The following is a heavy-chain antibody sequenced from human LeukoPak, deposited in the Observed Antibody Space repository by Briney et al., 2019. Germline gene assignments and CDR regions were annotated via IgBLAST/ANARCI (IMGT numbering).Heavy chain of an antibody. Sequence: GGSLRLSCAASGFTFSSYSMNWVRQAPGKGLEWVANIKQDGSEKDYVDSVKGRFTISRDNPKNSLYLQMNSLRAEDTAVYYCARYCGGDCYGMDVWGQGTTVTVSS. CDR1: GFTFSSYS. J-gene: IGHJ6*02. V-gene: IGHV3-7*01. CDR2: IKQDGSEK. CDR3: ARYCGGDCYGMDV. D-gene: IGHD2-21*02.